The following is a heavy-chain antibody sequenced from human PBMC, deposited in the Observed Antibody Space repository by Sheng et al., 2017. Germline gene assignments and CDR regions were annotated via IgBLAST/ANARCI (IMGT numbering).Heavy chain of an antibody. CDR3: ARVKVGGGSYYVGGGAFDY. CDR1: GGTFSSYA. V-gene: IGHV1-69*13. CDR2: IIPIFGTA. J-gene: IGHJ4*02. D-gene: IGHD1-26*01. Sequence: QVQLVQSGAEVKKPGSSVKVSCKASGGTFSSYAISWVRQAPGQGLEWMGGIIPIFGTANYAQKFQGRVTITADESTSTAYMELSSLRSEDTAVYYCARVKVGGGSYYVGGGAFDYWGQGTLVTVSS.